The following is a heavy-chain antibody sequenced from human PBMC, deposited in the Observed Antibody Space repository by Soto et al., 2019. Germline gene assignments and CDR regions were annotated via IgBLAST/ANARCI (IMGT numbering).Heavy chain of an antibody. J-gene: IGHJ4*02. Sequence: QVQLVQSGAEVKKPGASVKVSCKASGYTFTSYYMHWVRQAPGQGLEWMGIINPSGGSTSYAQKFLARLTXXRXTXXSTVDMELRSRRSEDTAVYYCARESTGSGSGESDYWGQGTLVTVSS. CDR1: GYTFTSYY. CDR3: ARESTGSGSGESDY. D-gene: IGHD3-10*01. CDR2: INPSGGST. V-gene: IGHV1-46*03.